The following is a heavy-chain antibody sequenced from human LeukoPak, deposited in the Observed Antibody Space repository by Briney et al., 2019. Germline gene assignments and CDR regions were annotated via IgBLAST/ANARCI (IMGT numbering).Heavy chain of an antibody. CDR3: ATDAQRGFDYSNSLEY. CDR2: IWNDGSSQ. V-gene: IGHV3-33*01. J-gene: IGHJ4*02. Sequence: PGGSLTLSCVASQFTFSHYGMHWVRQAPGKGLEWVAVIWNDGSSQYYADSVKGRFTISRDNFKNTVYLQMNTLRAEDTAVYYRATDAQRGFDYSNSLEYWGQGTLVTVSS. CDR1: QFTFSHYG. D-gene: IGHD4-11*01.